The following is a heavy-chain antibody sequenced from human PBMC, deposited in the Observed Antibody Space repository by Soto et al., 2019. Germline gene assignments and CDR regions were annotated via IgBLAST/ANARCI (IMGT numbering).Heavy chain of an antibody. CDR3: ARLTRLRLGELSLYLTALFDY. V-gene: IGHV4-34*01. D-gene: IGHD3-16*02. CDR1: GGSFSGYY. CDR2: INHSGST. J-gene: IGHJ4*02. Sequence: PSETLSLTCAVYGGSFSGYYWSWIRQPPGKGLEWIGEINHSGSTNYNPSLKSRVTISVDTSKNQFSLKLSSVTAADTAVCYCARLTRLRLGELSLYLTALFDYWGQGTLVTVSS.